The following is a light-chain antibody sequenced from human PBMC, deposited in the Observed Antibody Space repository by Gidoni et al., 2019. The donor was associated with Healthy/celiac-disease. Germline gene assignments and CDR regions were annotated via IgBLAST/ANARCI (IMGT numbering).Light chain of an antibody. V-gene: IGKV1-5*03. CDR3: QQYNSYPYT. Sequence: DIQMTQSPSTLSASVGDRVTITCRASQSISNWLAWYQQKPGKAPKLLIYKASSLESGVPSRFSGSGSGTEFTITISSLQPDDFATYYCQQYNSYPYTFGQGTKLEIK. CDR1: QSISNW. J-gene: IGKJ2*01. CDR2: KAS.